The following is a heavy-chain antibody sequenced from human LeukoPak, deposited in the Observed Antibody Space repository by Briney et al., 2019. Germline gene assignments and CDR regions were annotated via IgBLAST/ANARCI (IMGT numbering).Heavy chain of an antibody. CDR1: GGSISSSSYY. D-gene: IGHD3-10*01. CDR2: IYYSGST. V-gene: IGHV4-39*01. CDR3: ARHLTMVRGVIITPRPGWFDP. Sequence: PSETLSLTCTVSGGSISSSSYYWGWIRQPPGKGLEWIGSIYYSGSTYYNPSLKGRVTISVDTSKNQFSLKLSSVTAADTAVYYCARHLTMVRGVIITPRPGWFDPWGQGTLVNVSS. J-gene: IGHJ5*02.